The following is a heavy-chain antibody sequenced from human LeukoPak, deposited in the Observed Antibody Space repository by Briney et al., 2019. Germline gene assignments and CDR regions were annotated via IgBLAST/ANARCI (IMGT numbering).Heavy chain of an antibody. V-gene: IGHV4-61*02. J-gene: IGHJ4*02. CDR1: GGSISSGSYY. D-gene: IGHD3-22*01. CDR2: IYTSGST. CDR3: ARSWWTVPRDSSGYVLDY. Sequence: PSETLSLTCTVSGGSISSGSYYWSWIRQPAGKGLEWIGRIYTSGSTNYNPSLKSRVTISVDTSKNQFSLKLSSVTAADTAVYYCARSWWTVPRDSSGYVLDYWGQGTLVTVSS.